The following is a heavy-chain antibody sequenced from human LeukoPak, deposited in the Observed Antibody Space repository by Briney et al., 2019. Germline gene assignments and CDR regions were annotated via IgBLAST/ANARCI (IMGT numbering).Heavy chain of an antibody. Sequence: GGSLRLSCAASGFTFSSYWMSWVRQAPGKGLEWVANIKQDGSEKYYVDSVKGRFTISRDNAKNSLYLQMNSLRGEDTAVYYCARDGSVGAKGAFDIWGRGTMVTVSS. CDR2: IKQDGSEK. CDR3: ARDGSVGAKGAFDI. V-gene: IGHV3-7*01. CDR1: GFTFSSYW. D-gene: IGHD1-26*01. J-gene: IGHJ3*02.